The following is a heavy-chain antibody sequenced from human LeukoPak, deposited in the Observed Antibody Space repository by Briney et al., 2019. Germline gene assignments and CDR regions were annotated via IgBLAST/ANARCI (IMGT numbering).Heavy chain of an antibody. V-gene: IGHV3-21*01. CDR3: AREGYLDY. Sequence: GVSLRLSCAASGFTFSSYSMNWVRQAPGKGLEWVSSIYSSSSYIYYADSVKGRFTISRDNAKNSLYLQMNSLRAEDTAVYYCAREGYLDYWGQGTLVTVSS. CDR1: GFTFSSYS. J-gene: IGHJ4*02. CDR2: IYSSSSYI.